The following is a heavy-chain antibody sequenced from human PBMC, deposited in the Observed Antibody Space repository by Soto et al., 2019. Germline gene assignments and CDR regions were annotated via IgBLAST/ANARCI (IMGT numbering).Heavy chain of an antibody. CDR1: GFTVSSNY. V-gene: IGHV3-53*02. J-gene: IGHJ6*02. Sequence: EVQLVETGGGLIQPGGSLRLSCAASGFTVSSNYMSWVRQAPGKGLEWVSVMYSGGITYYTDSVRGRFTVSRDNSNNTLYLQMNSLRAEDTAVYYCARESSGASYYYFGLDVWGQGTTVTVSS. D-gene: IGHD3-10*01. CDR2: MYSGGIT. CDR3: ARESSGASYYYFGLDV.